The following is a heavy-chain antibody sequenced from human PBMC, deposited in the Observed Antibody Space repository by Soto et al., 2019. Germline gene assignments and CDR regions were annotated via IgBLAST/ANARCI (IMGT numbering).Heavy chain of an antibody. J-gene: IGHJ4*02. Sequence: SVKVSCKASGGTFSIYAISWVRQAPGQGLEWMGGIIPIFGTANYAQKFQGRVTITADKSTSPAYMELSSLRSEDTAVYYCAIVRSGSLFDYWGQGTLVTVSS. CDR2: IIPIFGTA. V-gene: IGHV1-69*06. CDR3: AIVRSGSLFDY. CDR1: GGTFSIYA. D-gene: IGHD1-26*01.